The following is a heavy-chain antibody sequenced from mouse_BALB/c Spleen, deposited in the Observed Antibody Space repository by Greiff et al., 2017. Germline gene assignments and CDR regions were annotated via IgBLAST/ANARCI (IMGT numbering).Heavy chain of an antibody. CDR1: GFTFSSYA. V-gene: IGHV5-6-5*01. D-gene: IGHD2-1*01. CDR2: ISSGGST. Sequence: EVQGVESGGGLVKPGGSLKLSCAASGFTFSSYAMSWVRQTPEKRLEWVASISSGGSTYYPDSVKGRFTISRDNARNILYLQMSSLRSEDTAMYYCARDYGNYDYYAMDYWGQGTSVTVSS. J-gene: IGHJ4*01. CDR3: ARDYGNYDYYAMDY.